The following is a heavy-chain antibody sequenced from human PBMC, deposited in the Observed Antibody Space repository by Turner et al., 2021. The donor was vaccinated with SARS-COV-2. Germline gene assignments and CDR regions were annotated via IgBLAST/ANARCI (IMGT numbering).Heavy chain of an antibody. CDR3: ATGYAYCGGDCSIDY. CDR2: FDPEDVKT. V-gene: IGHV1-24*01. J-gene: IGHJ4*02. D-gene: IGHD2-21*02. CDR1: GYTLTELS. Sequence: QVQLVQSGAEVKKPGASVKVSCKVSGYTLTELSMHWVRQAPGKGFECMGGFDPEDVKTIYAQKFQGRVTMTEDTSTDTAYMELSSLRSEDTAVYYCATGYAYCGGDCSIDYWGQGTLVTVSS.